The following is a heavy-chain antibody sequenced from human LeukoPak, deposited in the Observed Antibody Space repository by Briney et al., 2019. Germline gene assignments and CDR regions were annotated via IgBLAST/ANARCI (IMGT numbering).Heavy chain of an antibody. V-gene: IGHV4-34*01. Sequence: SETLSLTCAAYGGSFSGYYWSWIRQPPGKGLEWIGEINHSGSTNYNPSLKSRVTISVDTSKNQFSLKLSSVTAADTAVYYCARGLTYYYDSSGYYYAFDLWGQGTMVTVSS. J-gene: IGHJ3*01. D-gene: IGHD3-22*01. CDR1: GGSFSGYY. CDR3: ARGLTYYYDSSGYYYAFDL. CDR2: INHSGST.